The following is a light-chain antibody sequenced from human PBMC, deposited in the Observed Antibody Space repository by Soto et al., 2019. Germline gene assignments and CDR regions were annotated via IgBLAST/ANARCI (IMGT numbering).Light chain of an antibody. J-gene: IGLJ2*01. V-gene: IGLV2-14*03. CDR3: SSYTVSSTL. CDR1: SGDVGGYDY. Sequence: QSALTQPASVSGSPGQSITISCNGSSGDVGGYDYVSWYQQLPGKAPKLMIYDVTNRPSGVSNRFSGSKSDNTASLTISGLQAEDEADYYRSSYTVSSTLFGGGTKLTVL. CDR2: DVT.